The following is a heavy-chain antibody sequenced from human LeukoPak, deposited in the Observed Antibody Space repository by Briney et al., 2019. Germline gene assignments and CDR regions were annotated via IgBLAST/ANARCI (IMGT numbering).Heavy chain of an antibody. V-gene: IGHV3-21*01. CDR3: ASDLGYGGFAY. Sequence: GGSLRLSCAASGFTFSSYSMNWVRQAPGKGLEWVSSISSSSSYIFYADSVKGRFTISRDNAKNAMYLQINNMIAEDTAVYYCASDLGYGGFAYWGQGTLVTVSS. CDR1: GFTFSSYS. D-gene: IGHD4-23*01. J-gene: IGHJ4*02. CDR2: ISSSSSYI.